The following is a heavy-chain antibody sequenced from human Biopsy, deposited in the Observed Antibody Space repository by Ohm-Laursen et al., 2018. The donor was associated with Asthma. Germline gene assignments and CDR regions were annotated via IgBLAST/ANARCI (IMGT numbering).Heavy chain of an antibody. Sequence: SLRLSCAASGFTFSSSAMSWIRQAPGKGLEWVSYISWSSSYTNYADSVKGRFTISRDNAKNSLFLQMNSLRAEDTAVYCCARGGSRDLWGTYRYPWDYWGQGTLVTVSS. D-gene: IGHD3-16*02. J-gene: IGHJ4*02. CDR1: GFTFSSSA. V-gene: IGHV3-11*06. CDR2: ISWSSSYT. CDR3: ARGGSRDLWGTYRYPWDY.